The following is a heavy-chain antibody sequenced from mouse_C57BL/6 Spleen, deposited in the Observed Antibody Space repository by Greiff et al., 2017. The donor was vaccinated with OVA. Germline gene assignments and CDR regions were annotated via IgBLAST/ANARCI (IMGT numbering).Heavy chain of an antibody. V-gene: IGHV2-2*01. Sequence: VQLQESGPGLVQPSQSLSITCTVSGFSLTSYGVHWVRQSPGKGLEWLGVIWSGGSTDYNAAFISRLSISKDNSKSQVFFKMNSLQADDTAIYYCARGTITTADYFDYWGQGTTLTVSS. J-gene: IGHJ2*01. CDR2: IWSGGST. D-gene: IGHD1-1*01. CDR1: GFSLTSYG. CDR3: ARGTITTADYFDY.